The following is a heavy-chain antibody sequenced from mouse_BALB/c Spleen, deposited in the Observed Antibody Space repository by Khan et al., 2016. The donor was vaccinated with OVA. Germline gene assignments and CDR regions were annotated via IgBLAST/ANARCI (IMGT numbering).Heavy chain of an antibody. J-gene: IGHJ3*01. CDR1: GFTFSSYS. D-gene: IGHD4-1*01. Sequence: DVELVESGGDLVKPGGSLKLSCAASGFTFSSYSMSWVRQTPDKWLEWVATISSGGDYTYYPDNVKGRFTISRDTAKNTMNQKMRSLKSEDTDMNYCASQLTGTFAYWGQGTMVTVSA. CDR2: ISSGGDYT. V-gene: IGHV5-6*01. CDR3: ASQLTGTFAY.